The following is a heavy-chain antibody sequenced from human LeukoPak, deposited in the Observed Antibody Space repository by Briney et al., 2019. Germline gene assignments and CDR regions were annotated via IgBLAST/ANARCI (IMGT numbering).Heavy chain of an antibody. Sequence: GGSLRLSCAASGFTFSSYAMSWVRQAPGKGLEWVSAISGSGGSTYYADSVKGRFTISRDNSKNTLYLQTNSLRAEDTAVYYCAFSSGYRDYYYYYGMDVWGQGTTVTVSS. D-gene: IGHD5-18*01. CDR2: ISGSGGST. V-gene: IGHV3-23*01. CDR1: GFTFSSYA. J-gene: IGHJ6*02. CDR3: AFSSGYRDYYYYYGMDV.